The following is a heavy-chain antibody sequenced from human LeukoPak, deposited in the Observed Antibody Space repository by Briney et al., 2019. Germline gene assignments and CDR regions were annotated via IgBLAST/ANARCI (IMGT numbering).Heavy chain of an antibody. CDR1: GGSINSYY. J-gene: IGHJ5*02. V-gene: IGHV4-4*07. CDR2: IYSSGSI. Sequence: PSETLSLTCTVSGGSINSYYWSWIRQPAGKGLEWIGRIYSSGSINYNPSLKSRVTMSVDTSKNQFSLKLTSVTAADTAVYYCAGIGDYFTGRFDPWGRGTLVTVSS. D-gene: IGHD4-17*01. CDR3: AGIGDYFTGRFDP.